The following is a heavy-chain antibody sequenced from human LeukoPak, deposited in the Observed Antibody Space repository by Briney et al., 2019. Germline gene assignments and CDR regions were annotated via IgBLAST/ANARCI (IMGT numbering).Heavy chain of an antibody. V-gene: IGHV3-20*04. CDR3: ARGYYDFWSGRYGFDY. D-gene: IGHD3-3*01. CDR1: GFTFDDYG. Sequence: RGSLRLSCAASGFTFDDYGMSWVRQAPGKGLEWVSGINWNGGSTGYADSVKGRFTISRDNAKNWLYLQMNSLRAQDAALYYCARGYYDFWSGRYGFDYWGQGTLVTVSS. CDR2: INWNGGST. J-gene: IGHJ4*02.